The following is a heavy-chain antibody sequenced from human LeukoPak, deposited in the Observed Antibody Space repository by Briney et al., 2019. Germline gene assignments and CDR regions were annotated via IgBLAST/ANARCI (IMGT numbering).Heavy chain of an antibody. CDR1: GFTFDDYG. Sequence: GGSLRLSCAASGFTFDDYGVSWVRQAPGKGLEWVSGINWNGGSTGYADSVKGRFTISRDNAKNSLYLQMNSLRAEDTALYHCAREEPSDHADVNWFDPWGQGTLVTVSS. CDR2: INWNGGST. V-gene: IGHV3-20*01. J-gene: IGHJ5*02. CDR3: AREEPSDHADVNWFDP. D-gene: IGHD1-14*01.